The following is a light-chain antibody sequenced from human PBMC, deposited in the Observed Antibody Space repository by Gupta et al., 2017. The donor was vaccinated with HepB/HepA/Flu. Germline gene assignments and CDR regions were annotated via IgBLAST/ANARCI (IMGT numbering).Light chain of an antibody. J-gene: IGKJ3*01. CDR3: QQSYSTPLT. CDR2: AAS. V-gene: IGKV1-39*01. CDR1: QSISSY. Sequence: DIQMTQSPSSLSASVGDRVTITCRASQSISSYLNWYQQKPGKAPKLLIYAASSLQSGVPSRFSGSGSGTDFTLTISSLQPEDFAIYYCQQSYSTPLTFGHGTNVDIK.